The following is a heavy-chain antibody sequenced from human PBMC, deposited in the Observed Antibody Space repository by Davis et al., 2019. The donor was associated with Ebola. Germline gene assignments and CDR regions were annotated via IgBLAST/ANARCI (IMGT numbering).Heavy chain of an antibody. V-gene: IGHV7-4-1*02. CDR3: ARGGASSD. CDR2: INTNTGNP. Sequence: AASVKVSCKASGYTFTGYFIHWVRQAPGQGLEWMGWINTNTGNPSYAQGFTGRFVFSLDTSVSTAYLQISSLKAEDTAVYYCARGGASSDWGQGTLVTVSS. D-gene: IGHD2-15*01. J-gene: IGHJ4*02. CDR1: GYTFTGYF.